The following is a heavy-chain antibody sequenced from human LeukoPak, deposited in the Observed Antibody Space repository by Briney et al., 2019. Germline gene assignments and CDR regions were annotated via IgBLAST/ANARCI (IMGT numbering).Heavy chain of an antibody. V-gene: IGHV3-66*01. D-gene: IGHD4-17*01. CDR3: AKGPLYYYGDNAWFGP. CDR2: IYSGGST. J-gene: IGHJ5*02. Sequence: GGSLRLSCAASGFTVSSNYMSWVRQAPGKGLEWVSVIYSGGSTYYADSVKGRFTISRDNSKNTLYLQMNSLRAEDTAVYYCAKGPLYYYGDNAWFGPWGQGTLVTVSS. CDR1: GFTVSSNY.